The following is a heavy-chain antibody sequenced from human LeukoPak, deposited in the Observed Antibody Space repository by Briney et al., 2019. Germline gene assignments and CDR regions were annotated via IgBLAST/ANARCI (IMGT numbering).Heavy chain of an antibody. CDR2: ISSSSSYI. CDR1: GFTFSSYS. Sequence: GGSLRLSCAASGFTFSSYSMNWVRQAPGKGLEWVSSISSSSSYIYYADSVKGRFTISRDNAKNSLYLQMNSLRAEDTAVYYCARDGGSSSSRPVDYWGQGTLVTVSS. V-gene: IGHV3-21*01. CDR3: ARDGGSSSSRPVDY. D-gene: IGHD6-6*01. J-gene: IGHJ4*02.